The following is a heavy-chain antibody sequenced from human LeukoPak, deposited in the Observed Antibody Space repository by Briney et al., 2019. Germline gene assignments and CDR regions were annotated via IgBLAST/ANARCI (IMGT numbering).Heavy chain of an antibody. D-gene: IGHD5-24*01. CDR2: IWYDGGNE. J-gene: IGHJ3*02. CDR1: GFTFITYG. V-gene: IGHV3-33*01. Sequence: GGSLRLSCAASGFTFITYGMHWVRQAPGKGLEWVAVIWYDGGNEYYADSAKGRFTISRDNSKNTLYLQMNSLRAEDTAVYYCARDRRRDGYNVDAFDIWGQGTMVTVSP. CDR3: ARDRRRDGYNVDAFDI.